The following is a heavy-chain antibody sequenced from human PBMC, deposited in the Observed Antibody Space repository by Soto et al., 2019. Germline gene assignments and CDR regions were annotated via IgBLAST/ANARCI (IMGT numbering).Heavy chain of an antibody. D-gene: IGHD2-2*01. CDR3: ARQSPHTYQRYYMDG. CDR1: GGSISSYY. V-gene: IGHV4-59*08. CDR2: IYYSGST. J-gene: IGHJ6*03. Sequence: SETLSLTCTVSGGSISSYYWSWIRQPPGKGLEWIGYIYYSGSTNYNPSLKSRVTISVDTSKNQFSLKLSSVTAADTAVYYCARQSPHTYQRYYMDGWAKRTTVTVSS.